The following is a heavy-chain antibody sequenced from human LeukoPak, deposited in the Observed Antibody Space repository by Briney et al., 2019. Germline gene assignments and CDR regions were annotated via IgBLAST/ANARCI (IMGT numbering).Heavy chain of an antibody. V-gene: IGHV1-8*03. CDR1: GYTFTSYD. CDR2: MNPNSGNT. Sequence: ASVRVSCKASGYTFTSYDINWVRQATGQGLEWMGWMNPNSGNTGYAQKFQGRVTITRNTSISTAYMELSSLRSEDTAVYYCARGWGGDFWSGYPAGGDYFDYWGQGTLVTVSS. D-gene: IGHD3-3*01. CDR3: ARGWGGDFWSGYPAGGDYFDY. J-gene: IGHJ4*02.